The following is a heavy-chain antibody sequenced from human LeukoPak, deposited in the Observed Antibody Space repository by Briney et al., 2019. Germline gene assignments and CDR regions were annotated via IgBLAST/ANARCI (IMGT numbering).Heavy chain of an antibody. Sequence: GGSLRLSCAASGFTFSDYYMSWIRQAPGKGLEWVSSISSSGSNKYYADSVKGRFTISRDNAKNSLYLQMNSLRAEDTAVYYCARGTRGEYDILTGYQYYFDYWGQGTLVTVSS. V-gene: IGHV3-11*04. CDR3: ARGTRGEYDILTGYQYYFDY. CDR1: GFTFSDYY. D-gene: IGHD3-9*01. J-gene: IGHJ4*02. CDR2: ISSSGSNK.